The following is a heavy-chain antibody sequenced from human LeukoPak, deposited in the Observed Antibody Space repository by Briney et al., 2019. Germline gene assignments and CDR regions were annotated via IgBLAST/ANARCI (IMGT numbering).Heavy chain of an antibody. J-gene: IGHJ4*02. D-gene: IGHD3-22*01. CDR3: AQIRPSTYYDSSGSFDY. V-gene: IGHV4-4*02. CDR1: GGSISSSNW. Sequence: SGTLSLTCAVSGGSISSSNWWSWVRQPPGKGLEWIGEIYHSGSTNYNPSLKSRVTISVDTSKNQFSLKLSSVTAADTAVYYCAQIRPSTYYDSSGSFDYWGQGTLVTVSS. CDR2: IYHSGST.